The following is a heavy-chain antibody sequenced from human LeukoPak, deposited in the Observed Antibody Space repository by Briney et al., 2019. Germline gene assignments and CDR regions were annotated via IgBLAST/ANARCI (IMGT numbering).Heavy chain of an antibody. J-gene: IGHJ5*02. CDR2: ISAYNGNT. CDR3: ASYSGGSCYPDNWLDP. V-gene: IGHV1-18*01. CDR1: GGTFSSYA. Sequence: ASVKVSCKASGGTFSSYAISWVRQAPGQGLEWMGWISAYNGNTNYAQKLQGRVTMTTDTSTNTAYMELRSLRSDDTAVYYCASYSGGSCYPDNWLDPWGQGTLVTVSS. D-gene: IGHD2-15*01.